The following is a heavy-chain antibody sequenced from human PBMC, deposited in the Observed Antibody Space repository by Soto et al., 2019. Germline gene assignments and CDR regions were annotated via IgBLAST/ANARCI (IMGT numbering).Heavy chain of an antibody. CDR1: GGSISRGGYY. CDR3: ASPLVKVPAAEKRPPPYSTHV. Sequence: SETLSVTWTVSGGSISRGGYYLSWIRQDPGKGLEWIGYIYYSGSTYYNPSLKSRVTISVDTSKNQFSLKLSSVTAADTAVYYCASPLVKVPAAEKRPPPYSTHVPGTAPTLTLSS. CDR2: IYYSGST. J-gene: IGHJ6*03. D-gene: IGHD2-2*01. V-gene: IGHV4-31*02.